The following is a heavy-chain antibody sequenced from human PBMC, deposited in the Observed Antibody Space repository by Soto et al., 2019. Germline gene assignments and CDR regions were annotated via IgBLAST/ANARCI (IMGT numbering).Heavy chain of an antibody. CDR3: ARDSSWTGYSAQFDY. J-gene: IGHJ4*02. V-gene: IGHV3-74*01. Sequence: EVQLVEAGGGLVQPGGSPRLSCAASGFTFSTFWMHWVRQAPGKGLVWVSRIDADGRRTSYADSVKGRFTISRDKDKNTLYLQMNSLRAEDTAVYYCARDSSWTGYSAQFDYWGQGILVTVSS. CDR2: IDADGRRT. D-gene: IGHD3-9*01. CDR1: GFTFSTFW.